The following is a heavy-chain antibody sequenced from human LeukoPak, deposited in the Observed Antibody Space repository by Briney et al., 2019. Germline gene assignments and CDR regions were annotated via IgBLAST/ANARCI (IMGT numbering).Heavy chain of an antibody. CDR2: INSDGSST. CDR1: GFTFSSYW. J-gene: IGHJ3*02. Sequence: GGSLRLSCAASGFTFSSYWMHWVRQAPGKGLVWVLRINSDGSSTSYADSVKGRFTISRDNAKNTLYLQMNSLRAEDTAVYYCARRLAYCGGDCYSFAFDIWGQGTMVTVSS. D-gene: IGHD2-21*02. V-gene: IGHV3-74*01. CDR3: ARRLAYCGGDCYSFAFDI.